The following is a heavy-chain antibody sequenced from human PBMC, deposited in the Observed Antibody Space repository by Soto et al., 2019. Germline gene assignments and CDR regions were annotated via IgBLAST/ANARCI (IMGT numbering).Heavy chain of an antibody. D-gene: IGHD2-8*01. CDR3: ARSAQWDGFDP. V-gene: IGHV4-31*03. Sequence: QVQLQESGPGLVRPSQTLSLTCTVSAGSISTINYYWSWIRQHPEKGLEWIGYISYSGSTFHHSSLKSRVTISLDTSKKQFSLTLTSVTAAETAVYYCARSAQWDGFDPWGQGTMVTVSS. J-gene: IGHJ3*01. CDR1: AGSISTINYY. CDR2: ISYSGST.